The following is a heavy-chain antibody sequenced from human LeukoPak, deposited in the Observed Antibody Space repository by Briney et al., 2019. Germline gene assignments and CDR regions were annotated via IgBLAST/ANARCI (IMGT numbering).Heavy chain of an antibody. CDR3: AKGTCSGGSCYRFDY. V-gene: IGHV3-23*01. Sequence: GGSLRLSCAASGFTFSSYAMSWVRQAPGKELEWVSAISGSGGSTYYADSVKGRFTISRDNSKNKLYLQMNSLRAEDTAVYYCAKGTCSGGSCYRFDYWGQGTLVTVSS. CDR1: GFTFSSYA. CDR2: ISGSGGST. D-gene: IGHD2-15*01. J-gene: IGHJ4*02.